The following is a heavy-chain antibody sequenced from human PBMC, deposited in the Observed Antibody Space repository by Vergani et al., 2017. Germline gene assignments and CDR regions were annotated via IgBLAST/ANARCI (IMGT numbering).Heavy chain of an antibody. J-gene: IGHJ4*02. CDR3: AKGNKRYQLLFDY. V-gene: IGHV3-23*01. D-gene: IGHD2-2*01. CDR2: ISGSGDST. CDR1: GFTFTSYA. Sequence: EVQLLESGGGLLQPGGSLRLSCAASGFTFTSYAMSWVRQAPGKGLEWVSAISGSGDSTYYADSVKGRFTISIDNSKNTLYLQMNSLRAEDTAVNYCAKGNKRYQLLFDYWGQGTLVTVSS.